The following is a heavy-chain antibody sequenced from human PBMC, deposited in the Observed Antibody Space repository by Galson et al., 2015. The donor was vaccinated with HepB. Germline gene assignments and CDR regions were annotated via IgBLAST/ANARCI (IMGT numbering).Heavy chain of an antibody. CDR3: AKGFGDGDYTYYYGVDV. V-gene: IGHV3-23*01. CDR1: GFTFSSYA. Sequence: SLRLSCAASGFTFSSYAMSWVRQAPGKGLEWVSAISGSGGSTYYADSVKGRFTISRDNSKNTLYLQMNSLRAEDTAVYYCAKGFGDGDYTYYYGVDVWGQGTTVTVSS. CDR2: ISGSGGST. D-gene: IGHD4-17*01. J-gene: IGHJ6*02.